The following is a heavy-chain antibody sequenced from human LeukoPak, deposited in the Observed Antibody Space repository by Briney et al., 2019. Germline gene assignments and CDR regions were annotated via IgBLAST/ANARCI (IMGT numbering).Heavy chain of an antibody. CDR2: IRGGGAVT. CDR3: AKCESNYGNDALDI. V-gene: IGHV3-23*01. J-gene: IGHJ3*02. Sequence: GGSLRLCCAASGFTFSNYAMNWVRQAPGKGPEWVSYIRGGGAVTHYAESVKGRFTISRDNFNNILYLQMSSLRAEDTAVYYCAKCESNYGNDALDIWGQGTMVTVSS. CDR1: GFTFSNYA. D-gene: IGHD5-18*01.